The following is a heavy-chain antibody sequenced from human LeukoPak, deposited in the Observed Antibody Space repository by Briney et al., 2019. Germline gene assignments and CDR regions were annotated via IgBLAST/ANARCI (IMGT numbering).Heavy chain of an antibody. J-gene: IGHJ4*02. D-gene: IGHD1-7*01. V-gene: IGHV3-15*01. CDR3: VWNSEHYFDF. CDR1: GFTFTNAW. Sequence: PGGSLRLSCAASGFTFTNAWMSWVRQAPGKGLEWVGRGKNKGEGETTDYAAPVKGRFTISRDDSENTLFLQMHSLETEDTALYYCVWNSEHYFDFWGQGSLVTVSS. CDR2: GKNKGEGETT.